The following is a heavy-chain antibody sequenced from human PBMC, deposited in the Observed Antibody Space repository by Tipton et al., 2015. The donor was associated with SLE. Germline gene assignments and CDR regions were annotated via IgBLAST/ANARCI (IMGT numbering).Heavy chain of an antibody. V-gene: IGHV4-30-2*06. Sequence: TLSLTCAVSGGSISSGSYAWNWIRQSPGKGLGWIGYIYPSGSSHYSPSFKSRLTISVDSSRNEISLMLSSVTAADTAVYYCATSLIVQGIFFDFWGQGTLVTVSS. CDR1: GGSISSGSYA. D-gene: IGHD1-26*01. CDR2: IYPSGSS. CDR3: ATSLIVQGIFFDF. J-gene: IGHJ4*02.